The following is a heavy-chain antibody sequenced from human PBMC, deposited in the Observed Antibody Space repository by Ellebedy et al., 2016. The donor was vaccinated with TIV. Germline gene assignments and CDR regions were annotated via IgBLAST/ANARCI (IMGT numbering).Heavy chain of an antibody. J-gene: IGHJ4*02. V-gene: IGHV4-39*01. CDR2: IYYSGST. D-gene: IGHD6-13*01. Sequence: MPSETLSLTCTVSGGSISSSSYYWGWIRQPPGKGLEWIGSIYYSGSTYYNPSLKSRVTISVDTSKNQFSLKLSSVTAADTAVYYCARGNSSSWFTPEYYFDYWGQGTLVTVSS. CDR3: ARGNSSSWFTPEYYFDY. CDR1: GGSISSSSYY.